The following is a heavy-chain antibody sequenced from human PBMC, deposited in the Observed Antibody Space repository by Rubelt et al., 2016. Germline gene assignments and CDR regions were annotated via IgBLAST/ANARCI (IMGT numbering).Heavy chain of an antibody. CDR1: GYTFIHYG. CDR2: ISADSVHT. D-gene: IGHD1-26*01. CDR3: ARSGSFKGDYFDY. Sequence: QVHLVQSGAEVKKPRASVNVSCRASGYTFIHYGISWVRQAPGPGLEWVGWISADSVHTHYAQKYEYRVTMTTDTSTSTAYLELRSLRSDDTAIYFWARSGSFKGDYFDYWVQGTLVTASS. V-gene: IGHV1-18*01. J-gene: IGHJ4*02.